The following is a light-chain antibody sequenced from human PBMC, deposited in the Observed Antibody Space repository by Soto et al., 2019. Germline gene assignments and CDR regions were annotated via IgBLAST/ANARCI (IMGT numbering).Light chain of an antibody. Sequence: LTQPPSASGSPGQSVTISCTGTSSDVGGYNYVSWYQQYPGKAPKLMIYEVSKRPSGVPDRFSGSKSGNTASLTVSGLQAEDEADYYCCSYAGRNREVFGTGTKVTVL. J-gene: IGLJ1*01. CDR3: CSYAGRNREV. CDR2: EVS. V-gene: IGLV2-8*01. CDR1: SSDVGGYNY.